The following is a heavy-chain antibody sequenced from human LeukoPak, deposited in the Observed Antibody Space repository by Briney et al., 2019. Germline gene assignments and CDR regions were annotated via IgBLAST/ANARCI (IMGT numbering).Heavy chain of an antibody. Sequence: GRSLRLSCAASGFTFSSYGMHWVRQAPGKGLEWVAVIWYDGSNKYYADSVKGRFTISRDNSKSTLYLQMNSLRAEDTAVYYCARELSGSWAFDIWGQGTMVTVSS. J-gene: IGHJ3*02. V-gene: IGHV3-33*01. CDR1: GFTFSSYG. CDR2: IWYDGSNK. D-gene: IGHD1-26*01. CDR3: ARELSGSWAFDI.